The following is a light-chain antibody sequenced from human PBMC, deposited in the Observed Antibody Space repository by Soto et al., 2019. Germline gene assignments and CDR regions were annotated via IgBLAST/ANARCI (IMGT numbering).Light chain of an antibody. CDR2: EGS. CDR1: TSDVGSYHL. J-gene: IGLJ1*01. CDR3: CSYAGSSTFV. Sequence: QSALTQPASVSGSPGQSITISCTGTTSDVGSYHLVSWYQHHPGKAPKLMIYEGSKRPSGVYNRFSGSKSGNTASLTISGLQAEDEADYYCCSYAGSSTFVFGPGTKLTVL. V-gene: IGLV2-23*01.